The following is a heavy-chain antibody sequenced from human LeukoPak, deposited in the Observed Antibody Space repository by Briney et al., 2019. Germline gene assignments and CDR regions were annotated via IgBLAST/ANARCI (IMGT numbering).Heavy chain of an antibody. D-gene: IGHD6-13*01. CDR2: IGGSGTRT. CDR1: GFTFTTYG. Sequence: PGGTLRLSCSASGFTFTTYGMNWVRQAPGKGLEWVSGIGGSGTRTYYADSVKGRFTISRDNSKNTLYLQMNSLRAEDTAVYYCARVAAAGTREFDYWGQGTLVTVSS. V-gene: IGHV3-23*01. CDR3: ARVAAAGTREFDY. J-gene: IGHJ4*02.